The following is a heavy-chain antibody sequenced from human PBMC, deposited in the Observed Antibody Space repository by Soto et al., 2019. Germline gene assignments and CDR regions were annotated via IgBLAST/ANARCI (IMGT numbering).Heavy chain of an antibody. CDR3: ARRGPDFWSGYYYMDV. CDR2: IYYSGST. CDR1: GGSISSSSYY. D-gene: IGHD3-3*01. J-gene: IGHJ6*03. Sequence: SETLSLTCTVSGGSISSSSYYWGWIRQPPGKGLEWIGSIYYSGSTYYNPSLKSRVTISVDTSKNQFSLKLSSVTAADTAVYYCARRGPDFWSGYYYMDVWGKGTTVTVSS. V-gene: IGHV4-39*01.